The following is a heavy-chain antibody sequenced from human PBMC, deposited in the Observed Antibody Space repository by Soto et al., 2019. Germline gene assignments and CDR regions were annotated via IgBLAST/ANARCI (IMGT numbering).Heavy chain of an antibody. J-gene: IGHJ6*02. CDR2: IYNGGST. Sequence: SETLSLTCTVSGDSVSSFGFHWAWLRRPPGKGLEWIGYIYNGGSTYYRPSLESRMHMSLDATRNHYSLRLTSVTAADTAVFYCASSSLYGMDVWGQGTTVTVS. CDR1: GDSVSSFGFH. CDR3: ASSSLYGMDV. V-gene: IGHV4-30-4*01.